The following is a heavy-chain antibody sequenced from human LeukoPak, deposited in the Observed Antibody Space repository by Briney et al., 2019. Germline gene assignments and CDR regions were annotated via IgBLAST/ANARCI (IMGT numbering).Heavy chain of an antibody. D-gene: IGHD6-13*01. CDR1: GYSLTSFG. Sequence: ASVKVSCKASGYSLTSFGMNWVRQAPGQGLEWLGWINTNTGNPTYGQGFTGRFVFSMDTSVSTAYLQISSLKAEDTAVYYCATAPSSWYPAEYFQHWGQGTLVTVSS. V-gene: IGHV7-4-1*02. CDR2: INTNTGNP. CDR3: ATAPSSWYPAEYFQH. J-gene: IGHJ1*01.